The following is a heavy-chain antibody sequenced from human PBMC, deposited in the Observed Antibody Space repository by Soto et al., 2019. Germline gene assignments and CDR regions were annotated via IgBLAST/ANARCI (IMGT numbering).Heavy chain of an antibody. Sequence: GGSLRLSCAASGFTFSSYGMHWVRQAPGKGLEWVAVISYDGSNKYYADSVKGRFTISRDNSKNTPYLQMNSLRAEDTAVYYCAKDGEVATIRSRYYYYYYGMDVWGQGTTVTVSS. CDR3: AKDGEVATIRSRYYYYYYGMDV. J-gene: IGHJ6*02. CDR2: ISYDGSNK. V-gene: IGHV3-30*18. D-gene: IGHD5-12*01. CDR1: GFTFSSYG.